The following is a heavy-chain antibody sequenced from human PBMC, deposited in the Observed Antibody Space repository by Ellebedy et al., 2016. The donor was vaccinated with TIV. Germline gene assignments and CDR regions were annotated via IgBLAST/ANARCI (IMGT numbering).Heavy chain of an antibody. J-gene: IGHJ4*02. Sequence: SGPTLVKPTQTLTLTCPFPGFSLSTSGMCVSWIRQPPGKALEWLARIDWDDDKYYSTSLKTRLTISKDTSKNQVVLTMTNMDPVDTATYYCARMSGYDYYLDYWGQGTLVTVSS. CDR2: IDWDDDK. V-gene: IGHV2-70*11. CDR1: GFSLSTSGMC. D-gene: IGHD5-12*01. CDR3: ARMSGYDYYLDY.